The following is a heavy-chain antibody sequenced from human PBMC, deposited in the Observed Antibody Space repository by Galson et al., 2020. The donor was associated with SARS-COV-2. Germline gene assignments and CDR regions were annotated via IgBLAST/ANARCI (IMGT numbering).Heavy chain of an antibody. CDR2: NYPRDSDT. Sequence: GESLKISCKGFGYSFTTSWIAWVRQMPGKGLEWMGINYPRDSDTIYSPSFQGQVTISADNSISTAYLQWSGLQASDTAIYYCARHTEGPGSQCDSWGQGTLVNVSA. CDR1: GYSFTTSW. D-gene: IGHD1-26*01. J-gene: IGHJ4*02. CDR3: ARHTEGPGSQCDS. V-gene: IGHV5-51*01.